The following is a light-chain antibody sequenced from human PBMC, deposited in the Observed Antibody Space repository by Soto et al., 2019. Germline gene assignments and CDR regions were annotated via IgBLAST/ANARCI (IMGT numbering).Light chain of an antibody. CDR2: AAS. CDR1: QGISSY. V-gene: IGKV1-9*01. CDR3: QHLDSYST. J-gene: IGKJ5*01. Sequence: DIQLTQSPSFLSASVGDRVTITCRASQGISSYLAWYQQKPGKAPKLLIYAASTLQSGVPSRFSGSGSGTEFTLTISSPHPEDFATYYCQHLDSYSTFGQGTRLEIK.